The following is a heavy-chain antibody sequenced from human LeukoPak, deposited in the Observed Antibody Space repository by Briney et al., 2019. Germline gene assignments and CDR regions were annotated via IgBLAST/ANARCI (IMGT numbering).Heavy chain of an antibody. CDR1: GGTFSSYA. J-gene: IGHJ3*02. V-gene: IGHV1-69*13. CDR3: ARVGDGYPGGAFDI. Sequence: SVKVFCKASGGTFSSYAISWVRQAPGQGLEWMGGIIPIFGTANYAQKFQGRVTITADESTSTAYMELSSLRSEDTAVYYCARVGDGYPGGAFDIWGEGTIVSVSS. D-gene: IGHD5-24*01. CDR2: IIPIFGTA.